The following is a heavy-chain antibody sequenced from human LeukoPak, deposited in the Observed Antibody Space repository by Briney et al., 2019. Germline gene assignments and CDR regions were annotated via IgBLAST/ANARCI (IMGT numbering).Heavy chain of an antibody. Sequence: SETLSLTCTVSGGSISSYYWSWIRQPPGKGLEWIGYIYYSGTTNYNPSLKSRVTISVDTSKNQFSLKLSSVTAADAAVYYCARGVYIAAAQYGYWGQGTLVSVSS. J-gene: IGHJ4*02. CDR2: IYYSGTT. D-gene: IGHD6-13*01. V-gene: IGHV4-59*01. CDR3: ARGVYIAAAQYGY. CDR1: GGSISSYY.